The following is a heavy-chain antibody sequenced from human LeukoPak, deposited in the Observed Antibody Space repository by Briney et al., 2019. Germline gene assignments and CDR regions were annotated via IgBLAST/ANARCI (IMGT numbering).Heavy chain of an antibody. CDR3: AKDRYSYGPGNY. D-gene: IGHD5-18*01. CDR1: RFTFSSYA. J-gene: IGHJ4*02. V-gene: IGHV3-23*01. Sequence: TGGSLRLSCAASRFTFSSYAMSWVRQAPGKGLEWVSTISNSGGTTYYADSVKGRFTISRDDSENTLYLQMNSLRAEDTAVYYCAKDRYSYGPGNYWGQGTLVTVSS. CDR2: ISNSGGTT.